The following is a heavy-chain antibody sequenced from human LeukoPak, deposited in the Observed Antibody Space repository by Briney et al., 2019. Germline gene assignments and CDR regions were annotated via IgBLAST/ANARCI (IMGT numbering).Heavy chain of an antibody. V-gene: IGHV3-21*01. CDR3: ARDVPPDYDFWSDSNWFDP. J-gene: IGHJ5*02. CDR1: GFTFSSYS. Sequence: GGSLRLSCAASGFTFSSYSMNWVRQAPGKGLEWVSSISSSSSYIYYADSVKGRFTISRDNAKNSLYLHMNSLRAEDTAVYYCARDVPPDYDFWSDSNWFDPWGQGTLVTVSS. D-gene: IGHD3-3*01. CDR2: ISSSSSYI.